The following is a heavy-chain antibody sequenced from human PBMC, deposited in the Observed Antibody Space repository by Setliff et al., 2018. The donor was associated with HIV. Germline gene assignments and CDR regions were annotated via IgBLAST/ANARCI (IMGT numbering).Heavy chain of an antibody. V-gene: IGHV3-15*01. Sequence: PWGSLRLSCAASGFTFSNSWMTWVCQAPGKGLEWVGRIKTKTQRGTTDYAAPAKGRFIVSSDDSKISLYLQINSPRSEDTAVYYCVTGVGTSSVDYWGQGTMVTVSS. CDR3: VTGVGTSSVDY. CDR1: GFTFSNSW. CDR2: IKTKTQRGTT. J-gene: IGHJ4*02. D-gene: IGHD3-22*01.